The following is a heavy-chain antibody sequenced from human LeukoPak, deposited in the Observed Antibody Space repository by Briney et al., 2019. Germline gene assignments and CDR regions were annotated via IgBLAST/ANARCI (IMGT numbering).Heavy chain of an antibody. CDR3: ARVGDHFHWYLDL. Sequence: GGSLRLSCAASGFTVRSNYMTWVRQAPGKGLELDSIRYSGSDTYYSDSVKGRFTISRDSSKNILSLQMNNLRAEDTAVYSCARVGDHFHWYLDLWGRGTLVTVSS. J-gene: IGHJ2*01. V-gene: IGHV3-53*01. D-gene: IGHD3-10*01. CDR1: GFTVRSNY. CDR2: RYSGSDT.